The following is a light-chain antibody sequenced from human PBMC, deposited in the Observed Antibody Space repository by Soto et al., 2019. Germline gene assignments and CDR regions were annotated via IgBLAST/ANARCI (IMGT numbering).Light chain of an antibody. Sequence: DIQVTQSPSSLSASVGDRVTITCRSSQAIFTFLNWYQQKEGKAPRFLIYATSNLQSGVPSRFSGTGSGTEFTLTISSLQSEDFATYFCQQGYSLPITFGQGTRLDIK. V-gene: IGKV1-39*01. CDR3: QQGYSLPIT. CDR1: QAIFTF. CDR2: ATS. J-gene: IGKJ5*01.